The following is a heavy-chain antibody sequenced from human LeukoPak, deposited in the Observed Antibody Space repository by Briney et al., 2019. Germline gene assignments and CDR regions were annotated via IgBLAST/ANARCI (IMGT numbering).Heavy chain of an antibody. D-gene: IGHD1-1*01. CDR3: ARDRLEPETVDY. V-gene: IGHV1-18*01. Sequence: ASVKVSCKASGYTFTSYGISWVRQAPGQGLEWMGWISACNGNTNYAQKLQGRVTMTTDTSTSTAYMELRSLRSDDTAVYYCARDRLEPETVDYWGQGTLVTVSS. J-gene: IGHJ4*02. CDR1: GYTFTSYG. CDR2: ISACNGNT.